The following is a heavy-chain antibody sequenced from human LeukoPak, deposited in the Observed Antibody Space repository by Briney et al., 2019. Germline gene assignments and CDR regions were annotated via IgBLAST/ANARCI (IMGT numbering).Heavy chain of an antibody. D-gene: IGHD3-9*01. V-gene: IGHV1-24*01. Sequence: ASVKVSCKVSGYTLTELSMHWVRQAPGKGLEWMGGFDPEDGETIYAQKFQGRVTMTEDTSTAPAYMELSSLRSEDTAVYYCATAGPILRYFDWRIRFDYWGQGTLVTVSS. J-gene: IGHJ4*02. CDR2: FDPEDGET. CDR3: ATAGPILRYFDWRIRFDY. CDR1: GYTLTELS.